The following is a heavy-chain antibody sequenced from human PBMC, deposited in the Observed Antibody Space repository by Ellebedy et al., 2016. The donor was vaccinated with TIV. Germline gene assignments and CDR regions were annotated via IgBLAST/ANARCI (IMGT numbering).Heavy chain of an antibody. CDR3: ATDGSYGDYRSPTHAFVM. CDR1: GFSFRSYW. J-gene: IGHJ3*02. Sequence: GGSLRLSCAASGFSFRSYWMSWVRQAPGKGLEWVANINQDGSEQYYVDSVQGRFTISRDNARNSLNLQMNSVRAEDAAVYYCATDGSYGDYRSPTHAFVMWGQGTMVTVSS. D-gene: IGHD4-17*01. V-gene: IGHV3-7*01. CDR2: INQDGSEQ.